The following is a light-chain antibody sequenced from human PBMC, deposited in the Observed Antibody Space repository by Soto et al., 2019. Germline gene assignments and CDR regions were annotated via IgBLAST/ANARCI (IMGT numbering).Light chain of an antibody. Sequence: EIVLTQSPGTLSLSPGERATLSRRASQSVSSSYLAWYQQKPGQAPRLLIYGASSRATGIPDRFSGSGSGTDFTLTISRLEPEDFAVYYCQQYGSSPLCTFGQGTKLEIK. CDR1: QSVSSSY. J-gene: IGKJ2*02. CDR2: GAS. CDR3: QQYGSSPLCT. V-gene: IGKV3-20*01.